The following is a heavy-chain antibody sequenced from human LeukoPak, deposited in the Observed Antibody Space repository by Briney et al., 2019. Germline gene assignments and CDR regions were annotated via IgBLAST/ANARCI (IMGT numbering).Heavy chain of an antibody. J-gene: IGHJ4*02. CDR2: IYPRDGST. CDR3: ARDQEAFDY. Sequence: ASVKVSCKASGYTFTSYYIHWVRQAPGQGLEWMGMIYPRDGSTSYAQKFQGRVAVTRDTSTSTVHMEPSGLRSEDTAVYYCARDQEAFDYWGQGTLVTVSS. V-gene: IGHV1-46*01. CDR1: GYTFTSYY.